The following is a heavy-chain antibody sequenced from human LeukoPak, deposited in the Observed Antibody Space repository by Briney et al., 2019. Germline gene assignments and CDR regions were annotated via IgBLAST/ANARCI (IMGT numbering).Heavy chain of an antibody. CDR1: GYTFTSYD. CDR3: ARVMYNWNSYYCYYMDV. D-gene: IGHD1-7*01. V-gene: IGHV1-8*01. J-gene: IGHJ6*03. Sequence: GASVKVSCKASGYTFTSYDINWVRQATGQGLEWMGWMNPNSGNTGYAQKFQGRVTMTRNTSISTAYMELSSLRSEDTAVYYCARVMYNWNSYYCYYMDVWGKGTTVTVSS. CDR2: MNPNSGNT.